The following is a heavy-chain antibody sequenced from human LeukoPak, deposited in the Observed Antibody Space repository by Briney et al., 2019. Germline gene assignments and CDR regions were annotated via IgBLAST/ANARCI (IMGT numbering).Heavy chain of an antibody. J-gene: IGHJ2*01. D-gene: IGHD6-19*01. CDR1: GGSVSSGSYY. Sequence: SETLSLTCTVSGGSVSSGSYYWGWVRQPPGRGLEWIGYIYYSGSTNYNPSLKSRVTISVDTSKNQFSLKLSSVTAADTAVYYCARGYSSGWGLYWYFDLWGRGTLVTVSS. CDR2: IYYSGST. V-gene: IGHV4-61*01. CDR3: ARGYSSGWGLYWYFDL.